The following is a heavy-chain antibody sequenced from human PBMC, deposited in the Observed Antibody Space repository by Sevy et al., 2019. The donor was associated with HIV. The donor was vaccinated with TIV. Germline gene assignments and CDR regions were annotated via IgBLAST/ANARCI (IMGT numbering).Heavy chain of an antibody. J-gene: IGHJ4*02. D-gene: IGHD4-17*01. Sequence: GGSLRLSCAASGFSFTSYWMSWVRQTPEKGLEWVANINQVGTEKNYVDSVKGRFTISRDNAKNSLYLQMNSLRAEDTAVYYCARDLEFYDYGDYGPAFNPDYWGRGTLVTVSS. CDR2: INQVGTEK. V-gene: IGHV3-7*01. CDR1: GFSFTSYW. CDR3: ARDLEFYDYGDYGPAFNPDY.